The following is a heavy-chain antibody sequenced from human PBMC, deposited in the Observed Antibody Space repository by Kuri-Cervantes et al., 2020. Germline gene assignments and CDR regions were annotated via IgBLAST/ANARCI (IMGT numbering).Heavy chain of an antibody. J-gene: IGHJ6*02. CDR1: GFTFSGSA. Sequence: GESLKISCAASGFTFSGSAMHWVRQASGKGLEWVGRIRSKANSYATAYAASVKGRFTISRDDSKNTAYLQMNSLRAEDTAVYYCARDGGSSSWYSLDGDMDVWGQGTTVTVSS. CDR3: ARDGGSSSWYSLDGDMDV. CDR2: IRSKANSYAT. V-gene: IGHV3-73*01. D-gene: IGHD6-13*01.